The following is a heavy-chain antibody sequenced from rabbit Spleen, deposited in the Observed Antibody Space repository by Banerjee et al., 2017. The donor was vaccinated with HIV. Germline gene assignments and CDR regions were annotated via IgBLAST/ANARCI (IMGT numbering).Heavy chain of an antibody. J-gene: IGHJ4*01. CDR3: ARDAGSGHYIDAYFDL. CDR1: GFSFSSGYD. CDR2: IYAGSSGST. D-gene: IGHD8-1*01. Sequence: QSLEESGGDLVKPGASLTLTCKASGFSFSSGYDMCWVRQAPGKGLEWIACIYAGSSGSTYYASWAKGRFTISRTWSTTVTLQMTSLTVADTATYFCARDAGSGHYIDAYFDLWGPGTLVTVS. V-gene: IGHV1S40*01.